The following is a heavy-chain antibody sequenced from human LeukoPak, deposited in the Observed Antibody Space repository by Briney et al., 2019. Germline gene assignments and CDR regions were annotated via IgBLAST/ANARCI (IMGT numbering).Heavy chain of an antibody. CDR2: IYPGESDT. CDR3: ALPTLETAGTADY. V-gene: IGHV5-51*01. Sequence: GESLKISCRGSGYSFTSYWIGWVRQIPGKGLEGMGIIYPGESDTRYSPSFQGQVTISADKYISTAYLQWSSLKASDTAMYYCALPTLETAGTADYWGQGTLVTVSS. D-gene: IGHD6-19*01. CDR1: GYSFTSYW. J-gene: IGHJ4*02.